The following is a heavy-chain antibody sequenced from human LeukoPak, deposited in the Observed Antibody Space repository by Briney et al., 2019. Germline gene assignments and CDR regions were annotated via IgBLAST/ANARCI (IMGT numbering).Heavy chain of an antibody. D-gene: IGHD3-22*01. V-gene: IGHV3-7*01. J-gene: IGHJ4*02. CDR3: AKDGGYSSGYY. CDR2: IKQDGSEK. Sequence: GGSLRLTCAASGFTFSSYWMSWVRQAPGKGLEWVANIKQDGSEKYYVDSVKGRFTISRDNAKNSLYLQMNSLRAEDTAVYYCAKDGGYSSGYYWGQGTLVTVSS. CDR1: GFTFSSYW.